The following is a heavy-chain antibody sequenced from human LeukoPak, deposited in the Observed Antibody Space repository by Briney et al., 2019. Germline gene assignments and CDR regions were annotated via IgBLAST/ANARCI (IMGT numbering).Heavy chain of an antibody. CDR1: GFTFNNAW. V-gene: IGHV3-15*01. CDR2: IKSKTDGGTT. Sequence: GGSLRLSCAASGFTFNNAWMSWVRQAPGRGLEWVGRIKSKTDGGTTDYAAPVKGRFTISRDESKNTLYLQMNSLKTEDTAVYYCTTVFVTVTTDGWIKIDYWGQGTLVTVSS. D-gene: IGHD4-11*01. CDR3: TTVFVTVTTDGWIKIDY. J-gene: IGHJ4*02.